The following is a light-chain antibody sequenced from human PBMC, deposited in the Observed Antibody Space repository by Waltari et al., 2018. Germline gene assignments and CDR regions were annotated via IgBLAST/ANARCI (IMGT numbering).Light chain of an antibody. CDR2: DAS. CDR3: HQSFDWPRGT. J-gene: IGKJ1*01. CDR1: QRIDTY. Sequence: EIVLTQSPVTLSLSPGEGATLSCRASQRIDTYLAWDQQKPGQAPRLLNYDASKRASGIPARFSGSGSGTDFTLTISSLEPEDSALYYCHQSFDWPRGTFGQGTKVEIK. V-gene: IGKV3-11*01.